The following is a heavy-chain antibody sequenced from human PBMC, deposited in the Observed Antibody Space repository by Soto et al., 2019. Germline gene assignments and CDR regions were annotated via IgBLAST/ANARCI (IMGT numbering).Heavy chain of an antibody. CDR2: IVSGSTYT. Sequence: VQLVESGGGLVKPGGSLRLSCAASGFTFSDYYMAWIRQAPGKGLEWIAYIVSGSTYTNYADSVKGRFSISRDNARESLFLEMNSLRANDTAVYYCARVDGESRMDVWGQGTTVSVS. V-gene: IGHV3-11*06. CDR3: ARVDGESRMDV. D-gene: IGHD2-21*01. CDR1: GFTFSDYY. J-gene: IGHJ6*02.